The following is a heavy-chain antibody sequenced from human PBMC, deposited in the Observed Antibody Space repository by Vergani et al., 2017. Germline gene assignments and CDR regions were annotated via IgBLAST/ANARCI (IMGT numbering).Heavy chain of an antibody. CDR1: GYTFTGYY. CDR3: ARAWDIVLMVYHYGMDV. V-gene: IGHV1-2*02. Sequence: QVQLVQSGAEGKKPGASVKVSCKASGYTFTGYYMHWVRQAHGQGLEWMGWINPNSGGTNYAQKFQGRVTMTRDTSISTAYMELSRLRSDDTAVYYCARAWDIVLMVYHYGMDVWGQGTTVTVSS. CDR2: INPNSGGT. J-gene: IGHJ6*02. D-gene: IGHD2-8*01.